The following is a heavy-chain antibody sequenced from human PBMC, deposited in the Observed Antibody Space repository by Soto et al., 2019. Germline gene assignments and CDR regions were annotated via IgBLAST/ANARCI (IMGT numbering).Heavy chain of an antibody. J-gene: IGHJ4*02. Sequence: QVQLVESGGGVVQPGRSLRLSCAASGFTFSSYGIHWVRQAPGKGLEWVAVISYDGGNKHYADSVQGRFTISRDNSKNXXYRQMNSLRAEDTAVYYCAKDTYYFDSSGYYVFDSWGQGTLVTVSS. V-gene: IGHV3-30*18. D-gene: IGHD3-22*01. CDR2: ISYDGGNK. CDR1: GFTFSSYG. CDR3: AKDTYYFDSSGYYVFDS.